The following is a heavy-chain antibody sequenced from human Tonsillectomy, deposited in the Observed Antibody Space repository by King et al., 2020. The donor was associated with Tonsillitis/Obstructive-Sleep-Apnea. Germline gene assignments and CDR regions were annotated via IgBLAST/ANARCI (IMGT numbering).Heavy chain of an antibody. CDR2: ISGGGGNT. CDR1: GFTFSSYA. CDR3: AKAKRAGADLQH. D-gene: IGHD6-19*01. V-gene: IGHV3-23*04. Sequence: VQLVESGGGLVQPEGSLTLSCAASGFTFSSYAMSWVRQAPGKGLEWVSAISGGGGNTYYADSVKGRFTISRDNSKNTLYLQMNSLRAEDTAVYYCAKAKRAGADLQHWGQGTLVTVSS. J-gene: IGHJ1*01.